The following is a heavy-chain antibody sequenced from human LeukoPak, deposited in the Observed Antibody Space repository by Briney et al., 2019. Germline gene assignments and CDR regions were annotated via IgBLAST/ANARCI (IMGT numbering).Heavy chain of an antibody. V-gene: IGHV3-30*01. CDR1: GFTFSNYA. J-gene: IGHJ4*02. D-gene: IGHD4-17*01. Sequence: GGSLRLSRAASGFTFSNYAMNWVRQAPGKGLEWVAAISYDGSNKYYADSVRGRFTISRDDSKNTLNLQMNSLRAEDTAVYYCASQNDYGDYIGYWGQGTLVTVSS. CDR2: ISYDGSNK. CDR3: ASQNDYGDYIGY.